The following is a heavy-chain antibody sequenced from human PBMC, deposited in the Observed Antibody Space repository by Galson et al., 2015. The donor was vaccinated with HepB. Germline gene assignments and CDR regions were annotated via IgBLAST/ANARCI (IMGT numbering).Heavy chain of an antibody. CDR1: GDALRNLA. V-gene: IGHV1-69*06. CDR3: AGEGDGAYFVY. Sequence: SVKVSCKASGDALRNLAINWVRQAPGQGLEWMGGIVPIIGTGNYAQKFQDRLTIVADKSTSTNYMELRSLRSEDTAVYYCAGEGDGAYFVYWGQGTLVSVAS. D-gene: IGHD3-16*01. CDR2: IVPIIGTG. J-gene: IGHJ4*02.